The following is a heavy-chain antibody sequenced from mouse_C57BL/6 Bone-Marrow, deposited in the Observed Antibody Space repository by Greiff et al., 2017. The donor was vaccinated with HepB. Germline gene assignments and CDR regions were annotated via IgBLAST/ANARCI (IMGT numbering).Heavy chain of an antibody. Sequence: EVKLMESGPELVKPGASEKMSCKASGYTFTDYNMHWVKQSHGKSLEWIGYINPNNGGTSYNQKFKGKATLTVNKSSSTAYMELRSLTSEDSAVYYCARDGSSSAWFAYWGQGTLVTVSA. CDR2: INPNNGGT. V-gene: IGHV1-22*01. J-gene: IGHJ3*01. CDR1: GYTFTDYN. CDR3: ARDGSSSAWFAY. D-gene: IGHD1-1*01.